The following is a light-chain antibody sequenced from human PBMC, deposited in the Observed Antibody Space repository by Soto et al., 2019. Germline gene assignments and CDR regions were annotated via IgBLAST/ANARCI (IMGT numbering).Light chain of an antibody. CDR2: DTS. CDR3: HRRGNRLIT. J-gene: IGKJ4*01. CDR1: QSGSGIF. Sequence: SVLTQSPATLSLSPGERATLSCRAGQSGSGIFLAGYQQKPGQAPRLLIYDTSNRATDIPARFSGSGPGTDFTLTISSLEAEDLAVYYCHRRGNRLITFGGGTKVEIK. V-gene: IGKV3D-11*02.